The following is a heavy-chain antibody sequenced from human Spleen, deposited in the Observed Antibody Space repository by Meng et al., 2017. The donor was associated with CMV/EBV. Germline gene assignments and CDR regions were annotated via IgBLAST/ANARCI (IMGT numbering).Heavy chain of an antibody. Sequence: GGSLRLSCSASGFTFSSYWMSWVRQAPGKGLEWVATIKQDGSEKYYVDSVKGRFTISRDYAKNSLYLQMNSLRAEDTAVYYCATARATYFDYWGQGILVTVSS. CDR1: GFTFSSYW. V-gene: IGHV3-7*01. J-gene: IGHJ4*02. CDR3: ATARATYFDY. CDR2: IKQDGSEK.